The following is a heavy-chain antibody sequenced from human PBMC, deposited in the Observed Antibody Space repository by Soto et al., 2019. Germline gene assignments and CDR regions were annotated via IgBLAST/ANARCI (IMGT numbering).Heavy chain of an antibody. J-gene: IGHJ4*02. CDR1: GGSFSGYY. CDR3: ARTPIYDRFSFDY. D-gene: IGHD3-22*01. V-gene: IGHV4-34*01. CDR2: INHSGST. Sequence: SETLSLTCAVYGGSFSGYYWSWIRQPPGKGLEWIGEINHSGSTNYNPSLKSRVTISVDTSKNQFSLKLSSVTAADTAVYYCARTPIYDRFSFDYWGQGTLVTVSS.